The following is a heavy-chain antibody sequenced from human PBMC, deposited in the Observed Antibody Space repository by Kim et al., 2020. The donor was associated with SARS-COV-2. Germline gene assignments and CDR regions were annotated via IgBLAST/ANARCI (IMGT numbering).Heavy chain of an antibody. Sequence: SETLSLTCTVSGGSISSSSYYWGWIRQPPGKGLEWIGSIYYSGSTYYNPSLKSRVTISVDTSKNQFSLKLSSVTAADTAVYYCARDRVTMIVNDAFDIWGQGTMVTVSS. CDR1: GGSISSSSYY. J-gene: IGHJ3*02. V-gene: IGHV4-39*07. D-gene: IGHD3-22*01. CDR3: ARDRVTMIVNDAFDI. CDR2: IYYSGST.